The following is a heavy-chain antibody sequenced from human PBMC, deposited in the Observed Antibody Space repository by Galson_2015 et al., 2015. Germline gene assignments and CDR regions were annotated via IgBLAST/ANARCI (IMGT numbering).Heavy chain of an antibody. J-gene: IGHJ4*02. V-gene: IGHV1-18*01. CDR3: ARQAPKYYYGSGSYSYHFDY. CDR2: ISAYNGNT. CDR1: GYTFTSYG. D-gene: IGHD3-10*01. Sequence: SVKVSCKASGYTFTSYGISWVRQAPGQGLEWMGWISAYNGNTNYAQKLQGQVTISADKSISTAYLQWSSLKASDTAMYYCARQAPKYYYGSGSYSYHFDYWGQGTLVTVSS.